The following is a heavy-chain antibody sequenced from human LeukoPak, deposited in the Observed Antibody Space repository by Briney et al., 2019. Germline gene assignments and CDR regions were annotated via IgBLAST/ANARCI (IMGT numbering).Heavy chain of an antibody. D-gene: IGHD1-26*01. CDR2: ISYDGSNK. V-gene: IGHV3-30-3*02. J-gene: IGHJ4*02. CDR1: GFTFSSYA. Sequence: QAGGSLRLSCAASGFTFSSYAMHWVRQAPGKGLEWVAVISYDGSNKYYADSVKGRFTISRDNSKNTLYLQMNSLRAEDTALYYCAKDIISGSPQIDYWGQGTLVTVSS. CDR3: AKDIISGSPQIDY.